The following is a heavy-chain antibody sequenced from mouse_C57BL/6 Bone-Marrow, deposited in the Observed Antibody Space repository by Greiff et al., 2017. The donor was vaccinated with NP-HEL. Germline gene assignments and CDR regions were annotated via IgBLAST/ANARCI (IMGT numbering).Heavy chain of an antibody. CDR2: ISNGGGST. CDR3: ASNDDYYIDY. Sequence: EVKVVESGGGLVQPGGSLKLSCAASGFTFSDYYMYWVRQTPEKRLEWVAYISNGGGSTYYPDTVKGRFTISRDNAKNTLYLQLSRVKSEDTAMYYCASNDDYYIDYWGQGTTLTVSS. V-gene: IGHV5-12*01. CDR1: GFTFSDYY. J-gene: IGHJ2*01. D-gene: IGHD2-3*01.